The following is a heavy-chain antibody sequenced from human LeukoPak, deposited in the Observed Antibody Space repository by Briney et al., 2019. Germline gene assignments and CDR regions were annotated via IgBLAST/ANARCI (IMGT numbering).Heavy chain of an antibody. J-gene: IGHJ4*02. CDR1: GFIFTNYF. CDR2: LKHDGGEK. CDR3: ARNLYDSGGYYLGLDY. D-gene: IGHD3-22*01. V-gene: IGHV3-7*01. Sequence: GGSLRLSCAASGFIFTNYFMSWVRQAPGKGLEGLASLKHDGGEKYYVDSVRGRFTISRDNTMNSLYLQMNSLSAEDTAVYYCARNLYDSGGYYLGLDYRGQGTLVTVSS.